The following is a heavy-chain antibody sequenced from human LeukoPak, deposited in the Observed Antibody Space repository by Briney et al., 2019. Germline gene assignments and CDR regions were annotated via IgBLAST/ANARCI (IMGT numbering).Heavy chain of an antibody. CDR3: ARGLSSSWRYYYYYYMDV. V-gene: IGHV1-8*01. CDR2: MNPNSGNT. J-gene: IGHJ6*03. Sequence: ASVKVSRKASGYTFTSYDINWVRQATGQGLEWMGWMNPNSGNTGYAQKFQGRVTMTRNTSISTAYMELSSLRSEDTAVYYCARGLSSSWRYYYYYYMDVWGKGTTVTVSS. CDR1: GYTFTSYD. D-gene: IGHD6-13*01.